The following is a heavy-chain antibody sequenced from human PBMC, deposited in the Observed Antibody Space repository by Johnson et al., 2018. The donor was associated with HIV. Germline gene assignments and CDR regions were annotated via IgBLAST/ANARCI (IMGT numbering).Heavy chain of an antibody. Sequence: EVQLMESGGGVVQPGRSPRLSCAASQFTFSNYYMSWIRQAPGKGLEWVSVIYSGGSTYYADSVKGRFTISRDNSKNTLYLQMNSLRAEDTAVYYCARACRDGYTCDAFDIWGQGTMVTVSS. CDR2: IYSGGST. V-gene: IGHV3-66*01. CDR1: QFTFSNYY. D-gene: IGHD5-24*01. J-gene: IGHJ3*02. CDR3: ARACRDGYTCDAFDI.